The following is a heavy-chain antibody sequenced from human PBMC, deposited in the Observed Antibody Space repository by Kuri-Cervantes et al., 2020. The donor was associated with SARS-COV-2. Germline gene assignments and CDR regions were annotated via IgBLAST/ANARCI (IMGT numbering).Heavy chain of an antibody. CDR3: ARHTSTGWFDP. D-gene: IGHD2-2*02. V-gene: IGHV4-34*01. Sequence: SETLSLTCAVYGGSFSGYYWSWIRQPPGKGLEWIGEINHSGSSNYTPNLKSRVTISVDTSTNQFSLKLTSVTAADTAVYYCARHTSTGWFDPWGQGTLVTVSS. CDR2: INHSGSS. CDR1: GGSFSGYY. J-gene: IGHJ5*02.